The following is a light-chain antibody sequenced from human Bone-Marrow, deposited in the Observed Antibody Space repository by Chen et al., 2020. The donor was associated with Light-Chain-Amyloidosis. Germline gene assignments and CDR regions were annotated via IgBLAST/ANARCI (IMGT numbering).Light chain of an antibody. Sequence: SYELTQPPSVSVSPGQTARITCSGDDLPTKYAYWYQQKPGQAPVLVIHRDTERPSGISERFSVSSSGTTATLTISGVQAEDEDDYHCQSADSSGTYEVIFGGGTKLTVL. CDR3: QSADSSGTYEVI. CDR1: DLPTKY. V-gene: IGLV3-25*03. CDR2: RDT. J-gene: IGLJ2*01.